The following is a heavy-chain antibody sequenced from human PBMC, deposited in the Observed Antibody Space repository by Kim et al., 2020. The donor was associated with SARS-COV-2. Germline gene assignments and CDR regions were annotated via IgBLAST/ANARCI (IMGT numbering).Heavy chain of an antibody. V-gene: IGHV1-3*01. Sequence: ASVKVSCKASGYPFSSYDMHWVRQPPGRGLEWMGLINAGNGNTRYSQKFQGRVAITRDTSASKAYMELSSLRSEDTAIYYCVRDKGDRPGGQGTLVTVSS. CDR1: GYPFSSYD. CDR2: INAGNGNT. D-gene: IGHD3-10*01. J-gene: IGHJ5*02. CDR3: VRDKGDRP.